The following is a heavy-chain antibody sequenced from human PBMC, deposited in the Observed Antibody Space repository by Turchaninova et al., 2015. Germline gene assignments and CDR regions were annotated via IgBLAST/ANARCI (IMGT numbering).Heavy chain of an antibody. CDR3: ATGPDSAKTGY. CDR1: SGSFSDYH. Sequence: QVQQQQWGAGLLKPSETLSLTSAVTSGSFSDYHWGWSRQPPVKGLEWIGEINHGGNTIYNPSLKSRVTMSLDTSNNQFSLKLSSVTAADTAVYYCATGPDSAKTGYWGQGTLVTVSS. J-gene: IGHJ4*02. V-gene: IGHV4-34*02. D-gene: IGHD3-9*01. CDR2: INHGGNT.